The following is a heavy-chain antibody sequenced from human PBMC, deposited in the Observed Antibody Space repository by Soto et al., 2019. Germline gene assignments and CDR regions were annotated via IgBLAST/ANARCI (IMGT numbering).Heavy chain of an antibody. V-gene: IGHV5-51*01. CDR3: ARRSSTYYYGMDV. CDR2: IYPGDSDT. Sequence: LKISCKGSGYSFTNYWIGWVRQMPGKGLEWMGIIYPGDSDTRYSPSFQGQVTISADKSISTAYLQWSSLKASDTAMYYCARRSSTYYYGMDVWGQGTTVTVSS. D-gene: IGHD1-26*01. J-gene: IGHJ6*02. CDR1: GYSFTNYW.